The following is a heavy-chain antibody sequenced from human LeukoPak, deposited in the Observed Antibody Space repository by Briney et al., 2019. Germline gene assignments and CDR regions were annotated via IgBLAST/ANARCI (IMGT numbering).Heavy chain of an antibody. D-gene: IGHD3-22*01. CDR3: ARLLDNDSSGDPDTFDM. J-gene: IGHJ3*02. Sequence: PSETLSLTCTVSAGSMRSHYWSWLRQPPGKGLEWMGFIYYSGTTSYKPSLQSRVTISADTSKNQFSLKLTSVTAADTAVYFCARLLDNDSSGDPDTFDMWGQGTMVTVSS. CDR1: AGSMRSHY. V-gene: IGHV4-59*11. CDR2: IYYSGTT.